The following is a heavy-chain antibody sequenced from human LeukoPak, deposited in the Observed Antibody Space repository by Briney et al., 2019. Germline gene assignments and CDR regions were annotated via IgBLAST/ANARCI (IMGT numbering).Heavy chain of an antibody. D-gene: IGHD2-15*01. Sequence: SVKVSCKASGGTFSSYAISWVRQAAGQGLEWMGRIIPIFGTANYAQKFQGRVTITTDESTSTAYMELSSLRSEDTAVYYCARMVDDIVVVVAARRQSVPFDIWGQGTMVTVSS. CDR1: GGTFSSYA. CDR2: IIPIFGTA. CDR3: ARMVDDIVVVVAARRQSVPFDI. V-gene: IGHV1-69*05. J-gene: IGHJ3*02.